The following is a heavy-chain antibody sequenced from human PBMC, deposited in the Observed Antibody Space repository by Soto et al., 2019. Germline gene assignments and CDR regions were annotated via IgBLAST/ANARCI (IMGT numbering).Heavy chain of an antibody. CDR1: GGSISSYY. CDR2: IYTSGST. D-gene: IGHD5-12*01. CDR3: ARESGYDEIPYYYYGMDG. J-gene: IGHJ6*02. Sequence: SETLSLTCTVSGGSISSYYWSWIRQPAGKGLEWIGRIYTSGSTNYNPSLKSRVTMSVDTSKNQFSLKLSSVTAADTAVYYCARESGYDEIPYYYYGMDGWGQGTTVTVSS. V-gene: IGHV4-4*07.